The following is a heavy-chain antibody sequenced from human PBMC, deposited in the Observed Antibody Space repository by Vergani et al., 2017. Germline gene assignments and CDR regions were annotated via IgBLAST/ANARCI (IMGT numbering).Heavy chain of an antibody. Sequence: EVMLVQSGAEVKKPGESLKISCKYSESSFISNEIAWVRQMSGKGLQWMGNIKPIDSKIAYSPSFQGQAIMSLDKSITTAYLQWRSLKASDTATYYCAKTHDLSSLYSSYNWFDPWGQGTQVTVSS. CDR3: AKTHDLSSLYSSYNWFDP. CDR2: IKPIDSKI. D-gene: IGHD3-3*01. J-gene: IGHJ5*02. CDR1: ESSFISNE. V-gene: IGHV5-51*03.